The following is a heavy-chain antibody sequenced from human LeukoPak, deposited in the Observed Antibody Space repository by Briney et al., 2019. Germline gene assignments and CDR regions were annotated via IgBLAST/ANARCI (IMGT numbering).Heavy chain of an antibody. J-gene: IGHJ4*02. V-gene: IGHV3-23*01. CDR1: GFTFTDYA. Sequence: GGSLRLSCAASGFTFTDYAIRWVRQAPGQGLEWASIISASGSTTYYAASVRGRFTISRDNSKNTLSLQMSSLRAEDTAVYYCAKARTPYNSGFDYWGQGTLVTVSS. CDR2: ISASGSTT. D-gene: IGHD6-19*01. CDR3: AKARTPYNSGFDY.